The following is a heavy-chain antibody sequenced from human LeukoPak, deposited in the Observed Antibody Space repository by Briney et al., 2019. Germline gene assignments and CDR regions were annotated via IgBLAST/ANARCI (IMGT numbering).Heavy chain of an antibody. V-gene: IGHV3-33*01. CDR2: IWYDGSNK. J-gene: IGHJ4*02. CDR1: GFTFSSYG. CDR3: ARVRGLTGYSPFDY. Sequence: GGSLRLSCAASGFTFSSYGMHWVRQAPGKGLEWVAVIWYDGSNKYYADYVKGRFTISRDNSKNTLYLQMNSLRAEDTAVYYCARVRGLTGYSPFDYWGQGTLVTVSS. D-gene: IGHD3-9*01.